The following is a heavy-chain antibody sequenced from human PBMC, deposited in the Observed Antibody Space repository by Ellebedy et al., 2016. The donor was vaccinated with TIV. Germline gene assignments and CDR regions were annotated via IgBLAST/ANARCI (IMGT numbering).Heavy chain of an antibody. D-gene: IGHD4-17*01. J-gene: IGHJ3*02. CDR2: IYQDGSQK. CDR1: GFSFSSYW. CDR3: ATDGSYGDYRSPTHAFEM. V-gene: IGHV3-7*04. Sequence: GGSLRLSCAASGFSFSSYWMSWVRQAPGKGLEWVANIYQDGSQKYYVDSVKGRFTISRDNAKNSLYLQMNSLRAEDTAMYYCATDGSYGDYRSPTHAFEMWGQGTVVTVSS.